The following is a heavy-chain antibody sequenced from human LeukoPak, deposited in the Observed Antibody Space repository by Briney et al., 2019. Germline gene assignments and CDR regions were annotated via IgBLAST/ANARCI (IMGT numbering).Heavy chain of an antibody. CDR2: IYTSGST. CDR3: ARVDYGGDSGHFDY. D-gene: IGHD4-23*01. CDR1: GGSISSYY. J-gene: IGHJ4*02. V-gene: IGHV4-4*07. Sequence: SETLSLTCTVSGGSISSYYWSWIRQPAGKGLEWIGRIYTSGSTNYNPSLKSRVTMSVDTSKNQFSLELSSVTAADTAVYYCARVDYGGDSGHFDYWGQGTLVTVSS.